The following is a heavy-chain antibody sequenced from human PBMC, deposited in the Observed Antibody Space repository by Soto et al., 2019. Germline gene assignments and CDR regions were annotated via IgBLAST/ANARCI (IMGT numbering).Heavy chain of an antibody. V-gene: IGHV1-69*01. CDR3: ATHGLGVSSPPYFDN. J-gene: IGHJ4*02. CDR2: FVPLFGTT. D-gene: IGHD3-16*01. CDR1: GGTFSGYV. Sequence: QLVQSGSEVKKPGSSVKVSCQASGGTFSGYVVTWVRQAPGQGLEWMGEFVPLFGTTNYAQRFSGRNTITAEESTSTADMELTRLRSDDTAVYYCATHGLGVSSPPYFDNWGQGTLVTVSS.